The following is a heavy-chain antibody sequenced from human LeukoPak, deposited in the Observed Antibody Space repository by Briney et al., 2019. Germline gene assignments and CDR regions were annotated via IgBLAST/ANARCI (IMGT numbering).Heavy chain of an antibody. D-gene: IGHD3-22*01. J-gene: IGHJ4*02. CDR1: GGSINRYY. V-gene: IGHV4-4*07. Sequence: PSDTLSLTCTVSGGSINRYYWNWIRQPAGKGLEWIGHIYTSGSTNYNPSLKSRVTMSVDTSKNQFSLKMSSVSAADTAVYYCARGFYDGRGYSFGYWGQGTLVTVSS. CDR2: IYTSGST. CDR3: ARGFYDGRGYSFGY.